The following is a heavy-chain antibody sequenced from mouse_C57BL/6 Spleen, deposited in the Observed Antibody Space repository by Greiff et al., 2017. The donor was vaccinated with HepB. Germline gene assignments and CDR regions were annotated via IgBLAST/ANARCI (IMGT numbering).Heavy chain of an antibody. D-gene: IGHD2-1*01. J-gene: IGHJ2*01. CDR3: ARDPYGNYYFDY. V-gene: IGHV5-4*01. CDR2: ISDGGSYT. Sequence: EVHLVESGGGLVKPGGSLKLSCAASGFTFSSYAMSWVRQTPEKRLEWVATISDGGSYTYYPDNVKGRFTISRDNAKNNLYLQMSHLKSEDTAIYYCARDPYGNYYFDYWGQGTTLTVSS. CDR1: GFTFSSYA.